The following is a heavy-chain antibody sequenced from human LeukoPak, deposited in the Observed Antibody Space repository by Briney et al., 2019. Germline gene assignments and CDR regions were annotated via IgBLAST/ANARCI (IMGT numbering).Heavy chain of an antibody. CDR3: XKDVRSSSYDAFDI. CDR2: ISWNSGGI. V-gene: IGHV3-9*01. D-gene: IGHD6-13*01. J-gene: IGHJ3*02. Sequence: GGSLRLSCAASGFTFDDYAMHWVRQAPGKGLEWVSGISWNSGGIGYADSVKGRFTISRDNAKNSLYLQMNSLRAEDTALYYXXKDVRSSSYDAFDIWGQGTMVTVSS. CDR1: GFTFDDYA.